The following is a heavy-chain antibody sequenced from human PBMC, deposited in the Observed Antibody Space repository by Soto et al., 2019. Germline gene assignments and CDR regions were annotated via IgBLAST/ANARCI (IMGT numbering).Heavy chain of an antibody. CDR1: GFSLSTSGGG. J-gene: IGHJ2*01. CDR2: IYWDDDK. Sequence: QITLKESGPTLVKPTQTLTLTCTFSGFSLSTSGGGVGWIRQPPGKALAWLALIYWDDDKRYSPSLKSRLTITQDTSKNQVVLTMTNMDPVDTATYYCARPYYFGSERLYWYFDLWGRGTLVTVSS. V-gene: IGHV2-5*02. CDR3: ARPYYFGSERLYWYFDL. D-gene: IGHD3-10*01.